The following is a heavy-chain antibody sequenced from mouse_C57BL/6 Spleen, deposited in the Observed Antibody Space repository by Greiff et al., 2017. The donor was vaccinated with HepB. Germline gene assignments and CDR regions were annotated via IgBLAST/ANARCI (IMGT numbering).Heavy chain of an antibody. CDR2: INPNNGGT. J-gene: IGHJ3*01. CDR1: GYTFTDYY. D-gene: IGHD3-2*02. CDR3: ARWSSGLGWFAY. Sequence: EVQLQQSGPELVKPGASVKISCKASGYTFTDYYMNWVKQSHGKSLEWIGDINPNNGGTSYNQKFKGKATLTVDKSSSTAYMELRSLTSEDSAVYYCARWSSGLGWFAYWGQGTLVTVSA. V-gene: IGHV1-26*01.